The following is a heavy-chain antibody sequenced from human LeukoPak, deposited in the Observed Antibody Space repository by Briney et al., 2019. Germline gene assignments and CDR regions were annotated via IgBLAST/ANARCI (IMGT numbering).Heavy chain of an antibody. CDR3: ARSLSPHPNNYYDSSGYEGDY. Sequence: ASVKVSCKASGYTFTGYYMHWVRQAPGQGLEWMGRINPNSGGTNYAQKFQGRVTMTRDTSISTAYMELSRLRSDYTAVYYCARSLSPHPNNYYDSSGYEGDYWGQGTLVTVSS. J-gene: IGHJ4*02. CDR1: GYTFTGYY. V-gene: IGHV1-2*06. CDR2: INPNSGGT. D-gene: IGHD3-22*01.